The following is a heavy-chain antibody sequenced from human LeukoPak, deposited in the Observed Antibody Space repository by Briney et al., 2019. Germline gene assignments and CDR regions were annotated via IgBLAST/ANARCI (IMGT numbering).Heavy chain of an antibody. D-gene: IGHD3-10*01. V-gene: IGHV1-18*01. J-gene: IGHJ4*02. CDR2: ISPYNDNT. CDR3: ARDLERHGGLGY. CDR1: GYTFANYG. Sequence: ASVKVSRKTSGYTFANYGITWVRQAPGQGLEWMGWISPYNDNTIYAQKLQGRVTMTTDTSTSTAYMELRSLRSDDTAVYYCARDLERHGGLGYWGQGTLVTVSS.